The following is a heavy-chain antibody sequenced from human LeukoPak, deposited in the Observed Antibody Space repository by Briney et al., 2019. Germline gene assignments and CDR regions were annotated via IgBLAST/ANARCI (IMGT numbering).Heavy chain of an antibody. V-gene: IGHV1-18*04. CDR1: GYTFTSYG. Sequence: ASVKVSCKASGYTFTSYGISWVRQAPGQGLAWMGWISAYNRNTNYAQKLQGRVTMTPHTSTSTAYMELRSLRSDDTAVYYCARGGGGHCSSTSCPTPDYWGQGTLVTVSS. D-gene: IGHD2-2*01. CDR2: ISAYNRNT. CDR3: ARGGGGHCSSTSCPTPDY. J-gene: IGHJ4*02.